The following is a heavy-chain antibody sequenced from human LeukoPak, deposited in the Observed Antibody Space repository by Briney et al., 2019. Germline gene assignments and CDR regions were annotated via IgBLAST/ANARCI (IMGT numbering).Heavy chain of an antibody. D-gene: IGHD3-9*01. CDR2: IYYSGST. J-gene: IGHJ4*02. V-gene: IGHV4-31*03. CDR1: GGSISSGGYY. CDR3: ARRTNDWAVDY. Sequence: KASETLSLTCTVSGGSISSGGYYWSWIRQHPGKGLEWIGYIYYSGSTYYNPSLKSRVTISVDTSKNQFSLKLSSVTAADTAVYYCARRTNDWAVDYWGQGTLVTVS.